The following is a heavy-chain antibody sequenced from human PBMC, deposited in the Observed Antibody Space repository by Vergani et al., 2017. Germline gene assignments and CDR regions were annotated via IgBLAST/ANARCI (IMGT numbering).Heavy chain of an antibody. Sequence: QLQLKESGPGLVKPSETLSLTCDVSVGSVTSTSYHWAWIRLPPGKGLEWIGSLYNPGKTYYNSSLESRLSLSVDTSTNQFFMRLNSVTAADTAVYYCARGLTDYDSGWYSPGWFDPWGQGITAIVSS. CDR2: LYNPGKT. V-gene: IGHV4-39*01. CDR3: ARGLTDYDSGWYSPGWFDP. J-gene: IGHJ5*02. D-gene: IGHD6-19*01. CDR1: VGSVTSTSYH.